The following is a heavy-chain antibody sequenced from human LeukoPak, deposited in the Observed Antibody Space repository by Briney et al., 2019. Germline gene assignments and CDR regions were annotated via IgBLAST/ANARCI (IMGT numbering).Heavy chain of an antibody. D-gene: IGHD3-10*01. CDR2: IIPILGIA. CDR3: NIITGYYYYGMDV. J-gene: IGHJ6*02. CDR1: GGTFSSYA. Sequence: ASVKVSCKASGGTFSSYAISWVRQAPGQGLEWMGRIIPILGIANYAQKFQGRVTITADKSTSTAYMELSSLRSEDTAVYYCNIITGYYYYGMDVWGQGTTVTVSS. V-gene: IGHV1-69*04.